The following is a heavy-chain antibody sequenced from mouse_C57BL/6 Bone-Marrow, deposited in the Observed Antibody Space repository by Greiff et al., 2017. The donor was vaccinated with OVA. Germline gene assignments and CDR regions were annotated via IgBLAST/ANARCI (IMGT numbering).Heavy chain of an antibody. CDR3: ARRNLLLLYAMDY. D-gene: IGHD1-1*01. V-gene: IGHV1-54*01. J-gene: IGHJ4*01. CDR1: GYAFTNYL. Sequence: VKLMESGAELVRPGTSVKVSCKASGYAFTNYLIEWVKQRPGQGLEWIGVINPGSGGTNYNEKFKGKATLTADKSSSTAYMQLSSLTSEDSAVYFCARRNLLLLYAMDYWGQGTSVTVSS. CDR2: INPGSGGT.